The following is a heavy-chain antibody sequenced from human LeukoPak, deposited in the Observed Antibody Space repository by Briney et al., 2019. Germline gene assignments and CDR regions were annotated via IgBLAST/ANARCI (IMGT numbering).Heavy chain of an antibody. D-gene: IGHD7-27*01. V-gene: IGHV4-39*01. CDR1: GGSISSSSYY. Sequence: SETLSLTCTVSGGSISSSSYYWGWIRQPPGKGLEWIGSIYYSVSTYYNPSLKSRVTISVDTSKNQFSLKLSSVTAADTAVYYCARLSAYWGFDYWGQGTLVTVSS. CDR2: IYYSVST. J-gene: IGHJ4*02. CDR3: ARLSAYWGFDY.